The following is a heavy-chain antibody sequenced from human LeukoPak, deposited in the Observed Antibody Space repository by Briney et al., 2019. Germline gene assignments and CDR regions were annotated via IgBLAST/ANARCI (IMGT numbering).Heavy chain of an antibody. Sequence: GGSLRLSCAASGFTFSNYGIHWVRQAPGKGLEWVAFIRHDGSNQFYADSVKGRFTISRDNSKSTVYLQMSSLRPEDTALYFCAKGRGSGLFVIIRAANDYWGQGTLVTVSS. CDR1: GFTFSNYG. J-gene: IGHJ4*02. CDR3: AKGRGSGLFVIIRAANDY. D-gene: IGHD2-2*01. V-gene: IGHV3-30*02. CDR2: IRHDGSNQ.